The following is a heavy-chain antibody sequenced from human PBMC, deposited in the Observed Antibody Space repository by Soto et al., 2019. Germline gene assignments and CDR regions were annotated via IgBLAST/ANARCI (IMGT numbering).Heavy chain of an antibody. V-gene: IGHV4-4*01. CDR1: GYSITSSNW. D-gene: IGHD1-1*01. CDR3: ARDLGTGTDY. CDR2: IYHSGAT. Sequence: XETLSLTCAVSGYSITSSNWWSWVRQAPGKGLEWIGEIYHSGATTYNPSLKNRATISVDPSNNHFSLKLTSVTAADTAVYFCARDLGTGTDYWGRGNLVTVSS. J-gene: IGHJ4*02.